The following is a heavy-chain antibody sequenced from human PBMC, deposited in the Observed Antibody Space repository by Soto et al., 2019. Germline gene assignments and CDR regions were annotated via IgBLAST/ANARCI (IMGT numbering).Heavy chain of an antibody. Sequence: GGSLRLSCAASGFTFSSYAMSWVRQAPGKGLEWVSAVSGSGSRTYYADSVKGRFTISRDNSKSTLYLQMNSLRAEDTAEYYCTKDLEPSTWPRMDVWCKGTTVTVSS. J-gene: IGHJ6*04. D-gene: IGHD6-13*01. CDR3: TKDLEPSTWPRMDV. CDR1: GFTFSSYA. CDR2: VSGSGSRT. V-gene: IGHV3-23*01.